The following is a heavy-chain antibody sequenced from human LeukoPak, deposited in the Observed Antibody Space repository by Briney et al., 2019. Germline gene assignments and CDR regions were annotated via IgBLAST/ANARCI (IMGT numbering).Heavy chain of an antibody. CDR2: IYYRGST. CDR3: ARECQPGIAALC. CDR1: GGSISSDS. V-gene: IGHV4-59*01. J-gene: IGHJ1*01. D-gene: IGHD6-13*01. Sequence: PSETLSLTCTASGGSISSDSWSWIRQPPGKGLEWIGYIYYRGSTNYNPSLKSRVTISVDTSKNQFSLKLRSVTAADTAVYFCARECQPGIAALCWGQGTLVTVSS.